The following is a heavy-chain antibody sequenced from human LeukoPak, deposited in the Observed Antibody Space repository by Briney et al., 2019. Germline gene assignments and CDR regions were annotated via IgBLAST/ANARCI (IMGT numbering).Heavy chain of an antibody. CDR2: IYYSGST. V-gene: IGHV4-59*08. CDR3: ARQRRIRAYRDYYYGMDV. J-gene: IGHJ6*02. D-gene: IGHD1-14*01. Sequence: SETPSLTCTVSGGSIRGYYWSWIRQPPGKGLEWIGYIYYSGSTNYNPSLKSRVTISVDTSKNQFSLKLSSVTAADTAVYYCARQRRIRAYRDYYYGMDVWGQGTTVTVSS. CDR1: GGSIRGYY.